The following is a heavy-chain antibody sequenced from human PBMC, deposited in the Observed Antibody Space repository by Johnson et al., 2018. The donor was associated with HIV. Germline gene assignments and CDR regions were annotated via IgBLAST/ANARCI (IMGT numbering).Heavy chain of an antibody. CDR3: AREGPEAAFDI. CDR2: IKSDGSRT. CDR1: GFSFSDYY. Sequence: VQLVESGGGLVQPGVSLRLSCAASGFSFSDYYMSWVRQAPGKGLVWVSHIKSDGSRTSYADSVKGRFTISRDNAKNTLYLQMNSLRAEDTAVYYCAREGPEAAFDIWGQGTMVTVSS. J-gene: IGHJ3*02. V-gene: IGHV3-74*01.